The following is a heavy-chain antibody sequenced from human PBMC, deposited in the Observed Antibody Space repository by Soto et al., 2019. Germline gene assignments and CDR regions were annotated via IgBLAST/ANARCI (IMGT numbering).Heavy chain of an antibody. D-gene: IGHD6-19*01. Sequence: SLTCAISGDSVSSNSASWNWIRQSPSRGLEWLGRTYYRSKWYNDYAVSVKSRITINPDTSKNQFSLQLNSVTPEDTAVYYCARVRAVAGKGEYFDYWGQGTLVTVSS. CDR2: TYYRSKWYN. CDR3: ARVRAVAGKGEYFDY. CDR1: GDSVSSNSAS. J-gene: IGHJ4*02. V-gene: IGHV6-1*01.